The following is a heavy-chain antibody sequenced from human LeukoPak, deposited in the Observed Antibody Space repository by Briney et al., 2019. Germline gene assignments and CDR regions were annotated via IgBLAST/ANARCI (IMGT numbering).Heavy chain of an antibody. CDR1: GYTFTSYD. J-gene: IGHJ2*01. CDR2: ISAYNGNT. V-gene: IGHV1-18*01. CDR3: AREGGGSVWYFDL. D-gene: IGHD6-25*01. Sequence: ASVRVSCKASGYTFTSYDINWVRQATGQGLEWMGWISAYNGNTLYAQKFQDRVTMTTDTSTSTAYMELRSLRSDDTAVYFCAREGGGSVWYFDLWGRGTLVTVSS.